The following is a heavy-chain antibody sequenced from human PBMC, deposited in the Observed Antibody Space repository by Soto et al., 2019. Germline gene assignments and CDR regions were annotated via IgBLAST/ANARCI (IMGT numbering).Heavy chain of an antibody. CDR3: ARDLIAAAGSTEVYYYGMDV. CDR2: INPSGGST. V-gene: IGHV1-46*01. CDR1: GYTFTSYY. Sequence: ASVKVSCKASGYTFTSYYIHWVRQAPGQGLEWMGIINPSGGSTSYAQKFQGRVTMTRDTSTSTVYMELSSLRSEDTAVYYCARDLIAAAGSTEVYYYGMDVWGQGTTVTVSS. J-gene: IGHJ6*02. D-gene: IGHD6-13*01.